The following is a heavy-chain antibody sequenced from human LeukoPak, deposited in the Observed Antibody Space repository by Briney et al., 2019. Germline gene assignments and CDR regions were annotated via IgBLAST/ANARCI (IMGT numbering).Heavy chain of an antibody. V-gene: IGHV4-59*01. D-gene: IGHD3-3*01. CDR2: IYYSGST. CDR1: GGSISSYY. J-gene: IGHJ6*03. Sequence: SETLSLTCTVSGGSISSYYWSWTRQPPGKGLEWIGYIYYSGSTNYNPSLKSRVTISVDTSKNQFSLKLSSVTAADTAVYYCARDPWSGYLPHYYYMDVWGKGTTVTVSS. CDR3: ARDPWSGYLPHYYYMDV.